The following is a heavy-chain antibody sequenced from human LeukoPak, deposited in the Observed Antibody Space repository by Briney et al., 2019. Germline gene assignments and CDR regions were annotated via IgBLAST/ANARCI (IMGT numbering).Heavy chain of an antibody. D-gene: IGHD5-18*01. V-gene: IGHV3-7*04. Sequence: GGSLRLSCAASGFTFSSYWMSWVRQAPGRGLEWVANIKQDGREKYYVDSVKGRFTISRDNAKNSLYLQMNSLRAEDTAVYYCARIRKAGYSYGSYYYYGMDVWGQGTTVTVSS. J-gene: IGHJ6*02. CDR2: IKQDGREK. CDR1: GFTFSSYW. CDR3: ARIRKAGYSYGSYYYYGMDV.